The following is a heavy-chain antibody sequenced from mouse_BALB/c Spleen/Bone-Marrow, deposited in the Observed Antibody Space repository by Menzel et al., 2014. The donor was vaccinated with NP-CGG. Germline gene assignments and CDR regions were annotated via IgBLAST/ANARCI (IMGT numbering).Heavy chain of an antibody. D-gene: IGHD2-3*01. V-gene: IGHV2-9*02. J-gene: IGHJ1*01. CDR3: VRGGGDGYYNWYFDV. CDR2: IWAGGST. Sequence: VKLMESGPGLVAPSQSLSITCTASGFSLTSYGVHWVRQPPGKGLEWLGVIWAGGSTNYNSALMSRLSISKDDSKSQVFLKMNSLQTDDKAMYYCVRGGGDGYYNWYFDVWGAGTTVTVSS. CDR1: GFSLTSYG.